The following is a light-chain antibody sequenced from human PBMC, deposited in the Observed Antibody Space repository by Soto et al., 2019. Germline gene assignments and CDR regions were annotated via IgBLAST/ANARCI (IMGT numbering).Light chain of an antibody. CDR1: SSNTGSNT. Sequence: QSVLTQPPSASGTPGQRVTISCSGSSSNTGSNTVNWYQQLPGTAPQLLIYSNNQRPSGVPDRFSGSKSGTSASLAISGLQSEDEADYYCAAWDDSLNGVVFGGGTKLTVL. CDR2: SNN. J-gene: IGLJ2*01. CDR3: AAWDDSLNGVV. V-gene: IGLV1-44*01.